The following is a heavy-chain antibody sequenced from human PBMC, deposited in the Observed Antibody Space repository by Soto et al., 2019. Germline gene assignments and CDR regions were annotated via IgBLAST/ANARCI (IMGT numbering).Heavy chain of an antibody. V-gene: IGHV4-34*01. CDR1: GESFNTYS. J-gene: IGHJ4*02. Sequence: SETLSLTCAVSGESFNTYSWNWLRQPPGKGLEWLGEINHSGITNYDTSLESRVTISVDTARNHFSLRLRSVTAADTAVYYCASGLRAAAGPQFHHWGQGTLVTVS. CDR3: ASGLRAAAGPQFHH. CDR2: INHSGIT. D-gene: IGHD6-25*01.